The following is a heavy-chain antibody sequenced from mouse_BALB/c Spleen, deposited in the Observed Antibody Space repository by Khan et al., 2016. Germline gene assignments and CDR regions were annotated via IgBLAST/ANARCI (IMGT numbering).Heavy chain of an antibody. Sequence: QVQLKESGPGLVQPSQSLYITCTVSGFSLIGYGVHWVRQSPGKGPEWLGVIWSGGSTDYNAAFISRLSISKDNSKSQVFFKMNSLQADDTAIYYCARDDFYFDYWGQGTTLTVSS. CDR2: IWSGGST. D-gene: IGHD2-13*01. CDR1: GFSLIGYG. CDR3: ARDDFYFDY. J-gene: IGHJ2*01. V-gene: IGHV2-4-1*01.